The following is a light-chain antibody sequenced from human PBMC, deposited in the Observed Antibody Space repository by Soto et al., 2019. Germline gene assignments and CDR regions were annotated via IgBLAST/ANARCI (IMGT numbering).Light chain of an antibody. CDR1: QSVSSY. CDR2: DAY. CDR3: QQYSNWPPLYT. V-gene: IGKV3-15*01. J-gene: IGKJ2*01. Sequence: EIVMTQSPATLSVSPGERATLSCRASQSVSSYLAWYQQKPGLPPRLLIYDAYTRATGIPDRFSGSGSGTVFTLTISSLQSADFAVYYCQQYSNWPPLYTFGRGTKLEIK.